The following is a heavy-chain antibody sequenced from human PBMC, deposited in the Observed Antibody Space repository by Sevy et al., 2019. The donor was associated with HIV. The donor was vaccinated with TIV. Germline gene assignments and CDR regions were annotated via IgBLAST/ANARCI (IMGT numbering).Heavy chain of an antibody. CDR3: ATTKDYYESSGYPFDY. V-gene: IGHV1-18*01. J-gene: IGHJ4*02. CDR2: IDPYKGTT. Sequence: ASVKVSCKTSGYSFTSNAISWVRQAPGQGLEWMGWIDPYKGTTNYAQKLQGRVTMTTDTSTSTAYLELRSLRSDDTAVYYCATTKDYYESSGYPFDYWGQGTLVTVSS. CDR1: GYSFTSNA. D-gene: IGHD5-12*01.